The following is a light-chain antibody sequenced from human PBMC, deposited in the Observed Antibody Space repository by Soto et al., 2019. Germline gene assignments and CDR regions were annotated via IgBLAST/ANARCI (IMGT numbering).Light chain of an antibody. V-gene: IGLV2-23*02. CDR1: TSDVGI. Sequence: QSVLTQPASVSGSPGQSITISCSGTTSDVGIVSWYQHHPGKAPKLMIHEVTKRPSGVSDRFSGSKSGNSVSLTISGLQVDDEADYFCCSFGGSGYVFGTGTKVTVL. CDR3: CSFGGSGYV. CDR2: EVT. J-gene: IGLJ1*01.